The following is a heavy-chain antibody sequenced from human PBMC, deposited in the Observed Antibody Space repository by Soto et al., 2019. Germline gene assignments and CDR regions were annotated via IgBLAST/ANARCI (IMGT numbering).Heavy chain of an antibody. J-gene: IGHJ6*02. Sequence: EVQLLESGGGLAQPGGSLRLSCAASGFTFSSYDMSWVRQPPVKGLEWVSSISTSGVSTYYADSVKGRFTISRDNSRNTLYLQTNDLRAEDTAIYYCARPLGGGNYRMVVWGQGTAVTVSS. CDR2: ISTSGVST. V-gene: IGHV3-23*01. D-gene: IGHD3-16*01. CDR1: GFTFSSYD. CDR3: ARPLGGGNYRMVV.